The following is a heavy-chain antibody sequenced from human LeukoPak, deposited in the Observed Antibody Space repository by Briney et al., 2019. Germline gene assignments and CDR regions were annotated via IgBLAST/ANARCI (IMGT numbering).Heavy chain of an antibody. Sequence: GGSLRLSCAASGFTFSSYAMSWVRQAPGKGLEWVSAISGSGGSTYYADSVKGRFTISRDNSKNTLYLQMNSLRAEDTAVYYCAKDVLGYSYAAKYYYYYGMDVWGQGTTVTVSS. CDR1: GFTFSSYA. J-gene: IGHJ6*02. CDR3: AKDVLGYSYAAKYYYYYGMDV. CDR2: ISGSGGST. V-gene: IGHV3-23*01. D-gene: IGHD5-18*01.